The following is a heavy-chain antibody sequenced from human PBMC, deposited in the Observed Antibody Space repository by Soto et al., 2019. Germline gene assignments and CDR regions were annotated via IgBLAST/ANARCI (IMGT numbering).Heavy chain of an antibody. J-gene: IGHJ4*02. CDR3: ARGGGIVGATTDY. D-gene: IGHD1-26*01. V-gene: IGHV1-69*02. CDR2: IIPILGIA. Sequence: QVQLVQSGAEVKKPGSSVKVSCKASGGTFSSYTISWVRQAPGQGLEWMGRIIPILGIANYAQKFQGRVTITADKSTSTAYMELSSLRSEDTAVYYCARGGGIVGATTDYWGQGTLVTVFS. CDR1: GGTFSSYT.